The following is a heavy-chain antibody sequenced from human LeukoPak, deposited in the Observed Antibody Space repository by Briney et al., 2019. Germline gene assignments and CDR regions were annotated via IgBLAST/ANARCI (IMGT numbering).Heavy chain of an antibody. CDR1: GFTLSSYE. J-gene: IGHJ6*03. CDR3: TRVEETATTAAIIRKYSYYYYYMDV. CDR2: IKQDGSEK. V-gene: IGHV3-7*01. D-gene: IGHD4-11*01. Sequence: GSLRLSCTVSGFTLSSYEMSWIRQAPGKGLEWVANIKQDGSEKHYVDSVKGRFTISRDNAKNSLYLQMSSLRAEDTAVYYCTRVEETATTAAIIRKYSYYYYYMDVWGKGNTVTVSS.